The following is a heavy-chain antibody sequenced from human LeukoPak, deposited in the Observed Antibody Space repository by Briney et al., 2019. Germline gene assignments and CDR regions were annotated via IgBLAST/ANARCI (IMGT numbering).Heavy chain of an antibody. CDR1: GYTFTGYY. V-gene: IGHV1-2*02. CDR3: ARDIRSTDWYFDL. D-gene: IGHD2-2*01. Sequence: ASVKVSCKASGYTFTGYYMHWVRQAPGQGLEWMGWINPNSGGTNYAQKFQGRFTMTRDTSINTAYMELSRLRSDDTAVYYCARDIRSTDWYFDLWGRGTLVTVSS. J-gene: IGHJ2*01. CDR2: INPNSGGT.